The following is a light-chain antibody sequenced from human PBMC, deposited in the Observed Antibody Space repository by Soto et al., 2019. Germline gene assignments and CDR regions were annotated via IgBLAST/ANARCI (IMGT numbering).Light chain of an antibody. V-gene: IGLV2-14*01. J-gene: IGLJ1*01. CDR3: SSYTSSSTRV. CDR1: SSDVGGHNY. Sequence: QSVLTQPASVSGSPGQSITFSCTGTSSDVGGHNYVSWYQQHPGKAPKLMIYDVSNRPSGVSNRFSGSKSGNTASLSISGLQAEDEADYYCSSYTSSSTRVFGTGTKVTVL. CDR2: DVS.